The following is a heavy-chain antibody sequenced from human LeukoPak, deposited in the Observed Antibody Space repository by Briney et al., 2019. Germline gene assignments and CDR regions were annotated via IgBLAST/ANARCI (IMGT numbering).Heavy chain of an antibody. CDR2: IIPIFGTA. Sequence: GASVKVSCKASGGTFSSYAISWVRQAPGQGLEWMGGIIPIFGTANYAQKFQGRVTITADESTSTAYIELSSLRSEDTAVYYCARGYSYGHKGRYYFDYWGQGTLVTVSS. J-gene: IGHJ4*02. V-gene: IGHV1-69*13. CDR3: ARGYSYGHKGRYYFDY. CDR1: GGTFSSYA. D-gene: IGHD5-18*01.